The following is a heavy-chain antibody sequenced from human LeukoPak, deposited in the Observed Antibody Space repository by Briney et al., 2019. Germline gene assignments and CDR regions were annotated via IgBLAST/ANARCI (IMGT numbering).Heavy chain of an antibody. Sequence: GASVKVSCKASEGTFSSYAISWVRQAPGQGLEWMGGIIPIFGTANYAQKFQGRVTITADESTSTAYMELSSLRSEDTAVYYCARAGYCSSTSCHWSVWYYGMDVWGQGTTVTVSS. J-gene: IGHJ6*02. CDR3: ARAGYCSSTSCHWSVWYYGMDV. V-gene: IGHV1-69*01. CDR2: IIPIFGTA. CDR1: EGTFSSYA. D-gene: IGHD2-2*01.